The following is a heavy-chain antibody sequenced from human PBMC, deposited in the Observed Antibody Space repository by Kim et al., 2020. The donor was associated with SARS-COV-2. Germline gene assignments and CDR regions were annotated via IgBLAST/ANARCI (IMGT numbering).Heavy chain of an antibody. D-gene: IGHD6-13*01. CDR1: GFTFSDYY. CDR3: ARDRLLSSSSWYYFDY. Sequence: GGSLRLSCAASGFTFSDYYMSWIRQAPGKGLEWVSYISSSSSYTNYADSVKGRFTISRDNAKNSLYLQMNSLRAEDTAVYYCARDRLLSSSSWYYFDYWGQGTLVTVSS. CDR2: ISSSSSYT. J-gene: IGHJ4*02. V-gene: IGHV3-11*05.